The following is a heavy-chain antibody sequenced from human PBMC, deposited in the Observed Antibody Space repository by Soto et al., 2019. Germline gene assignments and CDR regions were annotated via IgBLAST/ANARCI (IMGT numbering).Heavy chain of an antibody. Sequence: SGPTLVNRTDTLTLTCAVCGVSLTTGRMGVSWIRQPPGKALEWLAHIFSDAEISYSTSMQGRLTLSKDTPGTQVVLTMTNLGPVYTRTYYCVRVNAHSYKLYYAMDVWGQGTTVPVSS. V-gene: IGHV2-26*01. CDR1: GVSLTTGRMG. CDR3: VRVNAHSYKLYYAMDV. CDR2: IFSDAEI. D-gene: IGHD1-1*01. J-gene: IGHJ6*02.